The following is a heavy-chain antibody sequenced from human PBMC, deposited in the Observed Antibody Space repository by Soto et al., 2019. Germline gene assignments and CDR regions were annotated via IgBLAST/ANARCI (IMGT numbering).Heavy chain of an antibody. Sequence: QVQLEQSGAEVTKPGSTVKVSCTASGCTLWNHAVNWVRQAPGQALDWEGQHVPMLGRSASSQLFEGRVTFTAERSTISALLELATLRSEDTAVYYCARARTVYDRSRGNEDLKNWAQGTLVTVSS. CDR2: HVPMLGRS. V-gene: IGHV1-69*09. CDR1: GCTLWNHA. D-gene: IGHD3-22*01. CDR3: ARARTVYDRSRGNEDLKN. J-gene: IGHJ1*01.